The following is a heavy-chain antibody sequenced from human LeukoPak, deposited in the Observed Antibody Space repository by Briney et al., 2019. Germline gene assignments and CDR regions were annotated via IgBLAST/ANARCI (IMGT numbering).Heavy chain of an antibody. D-gene: IGHD2-2*01. CDR2: MNPNSGNT. Sequence: ASVKVSCEASGYTFTSYDINWVRQATGQGLEWMGWMNPNSGNTGYAQKFQGRVAMTRNTSISTAYMELSSLRSEDTAVYYCARGVVPAAMTEFDYWGQGTLVNVSS. CDR3: ARGVVPAAMTEFDY. V-gene: IGHV1-8*01. J-gene: IGHJ4*02. CDR1: GYTFTSYD.